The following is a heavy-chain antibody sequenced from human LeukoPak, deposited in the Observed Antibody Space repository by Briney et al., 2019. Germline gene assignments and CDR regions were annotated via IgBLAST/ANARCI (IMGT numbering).Heavy chain of an antibody. CDR2: ISYDGSNK. Sequence: GGSLRLSCAASGFTFSRFTMNWVRQAPGKGLEWVVVISYDGSNKYYADSVKGRFTISRDNAKNSLYLQMNSLRAEDTAVYYCAELGITVIGGVWGKGTTVTISS. J-gene: IGHJ6*04. D-gene: IGHD3-10*02. V-gene: IGHV3-30*04. CDR1: GFTFSRFT. CDR3: AELGITVIGGV.